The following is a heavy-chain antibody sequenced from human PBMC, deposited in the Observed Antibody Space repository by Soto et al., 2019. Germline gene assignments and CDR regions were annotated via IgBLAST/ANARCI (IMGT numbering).Heavy chain of an antibody. V-gene: IGHV1-18*01. CDR2: ISAYNGNT. CDR3: ARDATGSGPFQH. CDR1: GYTFTGCG. J-gene: IGHJ1*01. Sequence: PSVKVSCKASGYTFTGCGISWVREAPGQGLEWMGWISAYNGNTNYAQKLQGRVTMTTDTSTSTAYMELRSLRSDDTAVYYCARDATGSGPFQHWGQGTLVTVSS.